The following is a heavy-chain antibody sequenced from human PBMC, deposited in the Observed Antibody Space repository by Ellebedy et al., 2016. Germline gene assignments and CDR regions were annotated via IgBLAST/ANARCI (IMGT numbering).Heavy chain of an antibody. CDR3: ARVTYSYGLKGFDY. CDR1: GYTFTSYG. CDR2: ISAYNGNT. V-gene: IGHV1-18*01. J-gene: IGHJ4*02. Sequence: ASVKVSCXASGYTFTSYGISWVRQAPGQGLEWMGWISAYNGNTNYAQKLQGRVTMTTDTSTSTAYMELRSLRSDDTAVHYCARVTYSYGLKGFDYWGQGTLVTVSS. D-gene: IGHD5-18*01.